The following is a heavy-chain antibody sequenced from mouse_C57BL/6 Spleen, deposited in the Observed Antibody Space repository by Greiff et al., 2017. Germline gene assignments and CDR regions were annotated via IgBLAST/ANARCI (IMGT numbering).Heavy chain of an antibody. CDR2: IDPSDSYT. CDR3: ARSRDSGSSYGYFDV. D-gene: IGHD1-1*01. Sequence: QVQLQQPGAELVRPGTSVKLSCKASGYTFTSYWMHWVKQRPGQGLEWIGVIDPSDSYTNYNQKFKGKATLTVDTSSSTAYMQLSSLKSEDSAVYYCARSRDSGSSYGYFDVWGTGTTVTVSS. V-gene: IGHV1-59*01. J-gene: IGHJ1*03. CDR1: GYTFTSYW.